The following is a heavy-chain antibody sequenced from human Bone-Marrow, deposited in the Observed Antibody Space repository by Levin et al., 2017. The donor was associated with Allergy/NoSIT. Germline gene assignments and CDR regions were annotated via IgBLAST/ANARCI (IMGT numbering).Heavy chain of an antibody. CDR1: GFTFGSYG. J-gene: IGHJ4*02. D-gene: IGHD1-26*01. Sequence: GGSLRLSCITSGFTFGSYGMHWVRQAPGKGLDWVAVVWYDGSNEKYAESVKGRFTISRDNSKNTLYLQMSSLRDEDTAVYYCVRDRYRGNNDLDSWGQGTPVTVSS. CDR3: VRDRYRGNNDLDS. V-gene: IGHV3-33*01. CDR2: VWYDGSNE.